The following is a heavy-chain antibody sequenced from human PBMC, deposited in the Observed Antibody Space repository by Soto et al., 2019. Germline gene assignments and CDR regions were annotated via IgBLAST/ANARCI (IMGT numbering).Heavy chain of an antibody. CDR1: GGTFSSYA. CDR2: IIPIFGTA. CDR3: ATRDTGYSYGQYYYYYGMDV. Sequence: QVQLVQSGAEVKKPGSSVKVSCKASGGTFSSYAIIWVRQAPGQGLEWMGGIIPIFGTANYAQKFQGRVTITADESTSTAYMELSSLRSEDTAVYYCATRDTGYSYGQYYYYYGMDVWGQGTTVTVSS. D-gene: IGHD5-18*01. J-gene: IGHJ6*02. V-gene: IGHV1-69*01.